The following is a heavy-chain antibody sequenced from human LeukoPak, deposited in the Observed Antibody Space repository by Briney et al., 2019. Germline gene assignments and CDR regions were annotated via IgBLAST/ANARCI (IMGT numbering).Heavy chain of an antibody. CDR1: GGSISSGSYY. V-gene: IGHV4-39*07. CDR2: FYYSGST. J-gene: IGHJ4*02. CDR3: ARDRRGRYYYDSSGFDY. D-gene: IGHD3-22*01. Sequence: SETLSLTCTVSGGSISSGSYYWAWIRQPPGKGLEWIGSFYYSGSTYYNPSLKSRVTISIDTSKNQFSLRLSSVTAADTAVYYCARDRRGRYYYDSSGFDYWGQGTLVTVSS.